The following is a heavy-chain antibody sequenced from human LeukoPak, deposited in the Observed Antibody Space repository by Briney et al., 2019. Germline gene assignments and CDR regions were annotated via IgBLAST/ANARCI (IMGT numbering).Heavy chain of an antibody. D-gene: IGHD3-3*01. CDR2: ISSSGSTI. Sequence: GGSLRLSCAASGFTFSDYYMSWIRQAPGKGLEWVSYISSSGSTIYYADSVKGRFTISRDNAKNSLYLQMNSLRAEDTAVYYCARSPPSPSYYDFWSGVPTPLYYYMDAWGKGTTVTVSS. V-gene: IGHV3-11*01. CDR1: GFTFSDYY. J-gene: IGHJ6*03. CDR3: ARSPPSPSYYDFWSGVPTPLYYYMDA.